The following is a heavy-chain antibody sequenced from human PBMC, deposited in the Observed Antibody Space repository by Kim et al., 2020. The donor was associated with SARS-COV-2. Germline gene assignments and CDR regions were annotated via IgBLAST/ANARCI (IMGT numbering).Heavy chain of an antibody. D-gene: IGHD6-19*01. CDR3: ARELGYSSGWVRGFDY. Sequence: ASVKVSCKASGYTFTSYAMHWVRQAPGQRLEWMGWINAGNGNTKYSQKFQGRVTITRDTSASTAYMELSSLRSEDTAVYYCARELGYSSGWVRGFDYWGQGTLVTVSS. CDR2: INAGNGNT. V-gene: IGHV1-3*01. J-gene: IGHJ4*02. CDR1: GYTFTSYA.